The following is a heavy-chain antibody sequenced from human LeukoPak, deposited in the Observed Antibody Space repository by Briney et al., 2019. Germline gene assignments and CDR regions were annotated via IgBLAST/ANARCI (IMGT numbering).Heavy chain of an antibody. CDR1: GYSFTSYW. CDR2: IYPGDSDT. V-gene: IGHV5-51*01. Sequence: GESLKISCKGSGYSFTSYWIGWVRQMPGKGLEWMGIIYPGDSDTRYSPSFQGQVTISADKSISTAYPQWSSLKASDTAMYYCARHLGTMVRGANNWFDPWGQGTLVTVSS. CDR3: ARHLGTMVRGANNWFDP. J-gene: IGHJ5*02. D-gene: IGHD3-10*01.